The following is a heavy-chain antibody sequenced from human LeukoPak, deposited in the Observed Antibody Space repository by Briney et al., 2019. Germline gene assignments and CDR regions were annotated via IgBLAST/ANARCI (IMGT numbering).Heavy chain of an antibody. CDR1: GGSISSYY. D-gene: IGHD6-13*01. J-gene: IGHJ5*02. Sequence: SETLSLTCTVSGGSISSYYWSCIRQPPGKGLEWIGWIYYSGSTNYNPSLKSRVTISVDTSKNQFSLKLSSVTAEDTAVYYCARRRLSSRGVGYNWFDPWGQGTLVTVSS. CDR2: IYYSGST. V-gene: IGHV4-59*01. CDR3: ARRRLSSRGVGYNWFDP.